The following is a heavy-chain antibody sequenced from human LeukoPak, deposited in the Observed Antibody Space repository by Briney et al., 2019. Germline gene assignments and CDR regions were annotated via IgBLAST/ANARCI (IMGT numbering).Heavy chain of an antibody. V-gene: IGHV5-51*01. J-gene: IGHJ4*02. CDR3: ARWLGGANVDY. CDR2: IYPSDSDT. CDR1: GYSFTTYW. D-gene: IGHD4/OR15-4a*01. Sequence: GESLKISCKGSGYSFTTYWIAWVRQMPGKGLEWMGIIYPSDSDTRYSPSFQGQVTISADRSISTAYLQWSSLKASDTAMYYCARWLGGANVDYWGQGTLVTVSS.